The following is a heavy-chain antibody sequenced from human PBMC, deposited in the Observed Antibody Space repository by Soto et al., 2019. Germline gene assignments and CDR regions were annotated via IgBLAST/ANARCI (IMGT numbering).Heavy chain of an antibody. CDR3: ARGDEMTAVTIFEY. V-gene: IGHV1-69*13. CDR1: GGAFGRCS. D-gene: IGHD4-17*01. Sequence: ASVKVSCKASGGAFGRCSVSWVRQAPGQGLEWSGGVIPAFNTSNYSLKFQGRVAIFADLSTSTVFMELRSLRSEDTALYYCARGDEMTAVTIFEYWGQGTLVTVSS. J-gene: IGHJ4*02. CDR2: VIPAFNTS.